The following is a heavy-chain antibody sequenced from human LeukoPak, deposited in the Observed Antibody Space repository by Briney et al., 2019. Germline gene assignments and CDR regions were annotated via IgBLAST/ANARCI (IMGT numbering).Heavy chain of an antibody. Sequence: ASVKVSCKASGYTFTSYYMHWVRQAPGLGLEWMGIINPSGGSTSYAQKFQGRVTMTRDTSTSTVYMELSSLRSEDTAVYYCAREVVGATHFDYWGQGTLVTVSS. J-gene: IGHJ4*02. CDR2: INPSGGST. CDR3: AREVVGATHFDY. D-gene: IGHD1-26*01. V-gene: IGHV1-46*01. CDR1: GYTFTSYY.